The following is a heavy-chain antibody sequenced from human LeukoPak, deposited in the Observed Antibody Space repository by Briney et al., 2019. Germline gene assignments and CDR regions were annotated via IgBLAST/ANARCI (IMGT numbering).Heavy chain of an antibody. Sequence: GGSLRLSCAASGFTFSSYGMHWVRQAPGKGLEWVAVISYDGSNKYYADSVKGRFTISRDNSKNTLYLQMNGLRAEDTAVYYCAKDHGGSYSPFDYWGQGTLVTVSS. CDR3: AKDHGGSYSPFDY. CDR2: ISYDGSNK. J-gene: IGHJ4*02. D-gene: IGHD1-26*01. CDR1: GFTFSSYG. V-gene: IGHV3-30*18.